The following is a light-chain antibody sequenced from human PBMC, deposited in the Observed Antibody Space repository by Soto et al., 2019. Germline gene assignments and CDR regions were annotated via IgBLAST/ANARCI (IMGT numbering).Light chain of an antibody. CDR3: QHSYSTPRT. Sequence: DILMPQSPSSLSASVGDRVTITCRARQSISSSLNWYQQKPGPAPKLLLYAASSLPSVVPSSFSGSGSGTDFTLTISSLQPEDVATYYCQHSYSTPRTFGQGTKVEIK. J-gene: IGKJ1*01. CDR2: AAS. CDR1: QSISSS. V-gene: IGKV1-39*01.